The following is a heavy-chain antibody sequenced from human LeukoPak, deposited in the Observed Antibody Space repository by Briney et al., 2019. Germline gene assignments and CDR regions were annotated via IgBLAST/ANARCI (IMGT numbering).Heavy chain of an antibody. CDR2: IYHSGST. CDR1: GGSISSSNW. D-gene: IGHD3-10*01. V-gene: IGHV4-4*02. Sequence: SETLSLTCAVSGGSISSSNWWSWVRQPPGKGLEWIGEIYHSGSTNYNPSLKSRVTISVDKSKNQFSLRLNSVTAADTAVYYCARGPRNYYGSGSYPDYFDYWGQGTLVTVSS. CDR3: ARGPRNYYGSGSYPDYFDY. J-gene: IGHJ4*02.